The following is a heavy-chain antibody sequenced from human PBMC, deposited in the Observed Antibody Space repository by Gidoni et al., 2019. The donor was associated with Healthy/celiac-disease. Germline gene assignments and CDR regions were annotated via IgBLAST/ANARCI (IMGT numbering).Heavy chain of an antibody. J-gene: IGHJ4*02. D-gene: IGHD6-13*01. Sequence: EVQLVESGGGLVQPGRSLRLSCAASGFTFDDYAMHWVRQAPGKGLEWVSGISWNSGIIGYADSVKGRFTISRDNAKNSLYLQMNSLRAEDTALYYCAKECSSSWYWGQGTLVTVSS. V-gene: IGHV3-9*01. CDR2: ISWNSGII. CDR3: AKECSSSWY. CDR1: GFTFDDYA.